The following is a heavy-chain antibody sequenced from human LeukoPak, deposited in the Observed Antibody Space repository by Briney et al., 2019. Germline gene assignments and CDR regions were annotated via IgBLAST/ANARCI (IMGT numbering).Heavy chain of an antibody. CDR2: ISYDGNNK. CDR1: GFIFSTYS. CDR3: ARDQDGY. V-gene: IGHV3-30-3*01. J-gene: IGHJ4*02. Sequence: GGSLRLSCAASGFIFSTYSMHWVRQAPGKGLAWVASISYDGNNKNYADSVKGRFTVSRDNSKNTLYLQMNSLSAEDTAVYYCARDQDGYWGQGTLVTVSS.